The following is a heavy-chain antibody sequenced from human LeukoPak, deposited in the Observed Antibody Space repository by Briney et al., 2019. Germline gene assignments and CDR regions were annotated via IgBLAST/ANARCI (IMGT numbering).Heavy chain of an antibody. Sequence: KPSETLSLICTVSGGSISSYYWSWIRQPPGKGLEWIGYIYYSGSTNYNPSLKSRVTISVDTSKNQFSLKLSSVTAADTAVYYCARVDPDSSSTLEVFDYWGQGTLVTVSS. CDR2: IYYSGST. D-gene: IGHD6-6*01. J-gene: IGHJ4*02. CDR3: ARVDPDSSSTLEVFDY. V-gene: IGHV4-59*01. CDR1: GGSISSYY.